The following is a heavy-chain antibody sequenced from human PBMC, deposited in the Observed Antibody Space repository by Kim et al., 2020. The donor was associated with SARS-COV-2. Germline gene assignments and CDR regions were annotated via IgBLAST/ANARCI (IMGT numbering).Heavy chain of an antibody. CDR2: MNPNSGNT. CDR3: ARGRDPGGYYGSGSYPVALDY. D-gene: IGHD3-10*01. J-gene: IGHJ4*02. CDR1: GYTFTSYD. Sequence: ASVKVSCKASGYTFTSYDINWVRQATGQGLEWMGWMNPNSGNTGYAQKFQGRVTMTRNTSISTAYMELSSLRSEDTAVYYCARGRDPGGYYGSGSYPVALDYWGQGTLVTVSS. V-gene: IGHV1-8*01.